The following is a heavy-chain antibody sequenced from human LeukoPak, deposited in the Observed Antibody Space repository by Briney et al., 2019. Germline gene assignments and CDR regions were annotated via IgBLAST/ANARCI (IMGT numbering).Heavy chain of an antibody. Sequence: ASVKVSCKASGYTFTSYGISWVRQAPGQGLEWMGLISAYNGNTNYAQKLQGRVTMTTDTSTSTAYMELRSLRSDDTAVYYCARDHVRSPDRPDYYYYYGMDVWGQGTTVTVS. D-gene: IGHD1-14*01. CDR1: GYTFTSYG. V-gene: IGHV1-18*01. CDR2: ISAYNGNT. CDR3: ARDHVRSPDRPDYYYYYGMDV. J-gene: IGHJ6*02.